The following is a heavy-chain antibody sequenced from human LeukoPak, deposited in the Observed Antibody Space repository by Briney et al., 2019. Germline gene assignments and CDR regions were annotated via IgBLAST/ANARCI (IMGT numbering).Heavy chain of an antibody. V-gene: IGHV3-48*03. Sequence: GGSLRPSCAASGFTLGSFEMKWAGQPPGKGVEGVSYICSSGSTIYYADSVKGRFTISRDNAKNSLYLQMNSLRAEDTAVYYCARDLAPRPTTNFDYWGQGTLVTVSS. CDR3: ARDLAPRPTTNFDY. J-gene: IGHJ4*02. D-gene: IGHD1-26*01. CDR1: GFTLGSFE. CDR2: ICSSGSTI.